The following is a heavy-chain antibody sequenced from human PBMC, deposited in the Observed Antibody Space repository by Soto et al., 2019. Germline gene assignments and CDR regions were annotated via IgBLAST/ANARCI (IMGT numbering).Heavy chain of an antibody. D-gene: IGHD3-3*01. V-gene: IGHV4-4*07. CDR2: IDNSGST. CDR3: ARAGQDFWSGPFDY. CDR1: GGSISNYF. Sequence: SETLSLTCTVSGGSISNYFCNWIRQPAGKGLEWIGRIDNSGSTNYNPSLKSRITMSADTSRNQFSLKLNSVTAADTAVYYCARAGQDFWSGPFDYWGQGALVTVSS. J-gene: IGHJ4*02.